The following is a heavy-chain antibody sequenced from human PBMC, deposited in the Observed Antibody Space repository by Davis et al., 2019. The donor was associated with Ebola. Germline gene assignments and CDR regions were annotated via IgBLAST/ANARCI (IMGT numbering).Heavy chain of an antibody. CDR3: ARGRLLWFGELFP. V-gene: IGHV3-21*01. CDR1: GFTFSSYS. CDR2: ISSSSSYI. D-gene: IGHD3-10*01. J-gene: IGHJ5*02. Sequence: LSLTCAASGFTFSSYSMNWVRQAPGKGLEWVSSISSSSSYIYYADSVKGRFTISRDNAKNSLYLQMNSLRAEDTAVYYCARGRLLWFGELFPWGQGTLVTVSS.